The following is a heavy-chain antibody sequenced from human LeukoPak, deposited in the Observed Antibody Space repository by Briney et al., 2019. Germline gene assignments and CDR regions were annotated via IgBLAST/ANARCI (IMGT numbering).Heavy chain of an antibody. CDR1: GGSISSYY. J-gene: IGHJ4*02. CDR3: ARYVRESPKYYFGY. V-gene: IGHV4-59*01. D-gene: IGHD3-10*02. Sequence: SETLSLTCTVSGGSISSYYWSWVRQSPGKGLEWIGHINYSGSTTYNPSLNSRVTISIDTSKNQFSLRLSSVTAADTAVYYCARYVRESPKYYFGYWGRGTLVTVSS. CDR2: INYSGST.